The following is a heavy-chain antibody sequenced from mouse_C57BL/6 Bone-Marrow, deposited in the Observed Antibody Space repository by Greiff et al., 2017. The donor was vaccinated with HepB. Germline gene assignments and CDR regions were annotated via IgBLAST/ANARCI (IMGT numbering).Heavy chain of an antibody. J-gene: IGHJ4*01. Sequence: VKLVESGPGLVAPSQSLSITCTVSGFSLTSYAISWVRQPPGKGLEWLGVIWTGGGTNYNSALKSRLSISKDNSKSQVFLKMNSLQTDDTARYYCARNLRGSLYYYAMDYWGQGTSVTVSS. CDR2: IWTGGGT. D-gene: IGHD1-1*02. CDR1: GFSLTSYA. V-gene: IGHV2-9-1*01. CDR3: ARNLRGSLYYYAMDY.